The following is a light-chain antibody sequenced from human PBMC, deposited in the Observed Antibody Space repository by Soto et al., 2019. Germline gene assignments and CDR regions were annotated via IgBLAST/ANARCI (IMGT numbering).Light chain of an antibody. J-gene: IGKJ1*01. V-gene: IGKV3-15*01. Sequence: EIVMTQSPATLSVSPGERATLSCRASQSVSSNLAWYQQKPGQAPRLLIYGASTRATGIPARFSGSGSGTEFTLTISSLQPDDFAAYYCQQYNSYVWTFGQGTKVDI. CDR2: GAS. CDR1: QSVSSN. CDR3: QQYNSYVWT.